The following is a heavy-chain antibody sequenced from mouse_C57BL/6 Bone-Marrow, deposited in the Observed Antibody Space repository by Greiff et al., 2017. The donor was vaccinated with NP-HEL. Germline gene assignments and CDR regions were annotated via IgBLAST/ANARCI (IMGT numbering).Heavy chain of an antibody. CDR2: INPGSGGT. D-gene: IGHD1-1*01. Sequence: VQLQQSGAELVRPGTSVKVSCKASGYAFTNYLIEWVKQRPGQGLEWIGVINPGSGGTNYNEKFKGKATLTADKSSSTAYMQLSSLTSEDSAVYFCARSKDGLRGDAMDYWGQGTSVTVSS. CDR1: GYAFTNYL. V-gene: IGHV1-54*01. J-gene: IGHJ4*01. CDR3: ARSKDGLRGDAMDY.